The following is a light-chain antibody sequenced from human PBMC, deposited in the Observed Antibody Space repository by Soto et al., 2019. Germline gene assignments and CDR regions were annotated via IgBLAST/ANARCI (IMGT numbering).Light chain of an antibody. J-gene: IGKJ5*01. V-gene: IGKV3D-11*02. CDR2: DAT. Sequence: EIVLTQSPVIVSLSPGKRATLSCRASQTVDNFLAWYQLKPGKAPRLLIYDATKRASGIPVRFTGSVSGTDFILTLRNIEAEDVAIYYCQQRKKWHPITFGQGTRLEIK. CDR1: QTVDNF. CDR3: QQRKKWHPIT.